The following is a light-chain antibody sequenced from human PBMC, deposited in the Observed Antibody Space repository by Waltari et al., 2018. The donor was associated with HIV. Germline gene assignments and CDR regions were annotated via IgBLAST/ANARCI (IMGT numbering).Light chain of an antibody. Sequence: QSVLTQPPSVSGAPGQTVTLSCPGSSSNIGATHAVHWHQQLPGRAPKVLGFGNIYRPPGVPDRFSGSKSGTSASLAITGLQADDEGYYYCQSYDTRSSGFLVFGGGTKVTVL. J-gene: IGLJ3*02. CDR2: GNI. V-gene: IGLV1-40*01. CDR1: SSNIGATHA. CDR3: QSYDTRSSGFLV.